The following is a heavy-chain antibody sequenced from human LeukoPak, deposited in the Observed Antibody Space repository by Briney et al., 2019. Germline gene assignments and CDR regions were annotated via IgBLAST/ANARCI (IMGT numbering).Heavy chain of an antibody. V-gene: IGHV4-30-2*01. D-gene: IGHD3-3*01. J-gene: IGHJ5*02. CDR1: GGSISSGGYS. Sequence: SETLSLTCAVSGGSISSGGYSWSWIRQPPGKGLEWIGYIYHSGSTYYNPSLKSRVTISVDTSKNQFSLKLSSVTAADTAVYYCARTAYDFWSGYYNWFDPWGQGTLVTVSS. CDR2: IYHSGST. CDR3: ARTAYDFWSGYYNWFDP.